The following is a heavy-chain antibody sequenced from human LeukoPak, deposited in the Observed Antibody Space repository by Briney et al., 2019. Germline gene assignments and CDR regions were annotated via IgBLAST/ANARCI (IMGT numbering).Heavy chain of an antibody. V-gene: IGHV4-61*02. D-gene: IGHD3-10*01. CDR3: ARDRGITTARGVPSWFDP. J-gene: IGHJ5*02. CDR1: VGSINSDSYY. CDR2: IYTTGSP. Sequence: PSQTLSLTCTVSVGSINSDSYYWTWIRQPAGKGLEWIGRIYTTGSPSYNPSLKSRVTMSIDTSKNQFSLKLSSVSAADTAVYYCARDRGITTARGVPSWFDPWGQGTLVTVSS.